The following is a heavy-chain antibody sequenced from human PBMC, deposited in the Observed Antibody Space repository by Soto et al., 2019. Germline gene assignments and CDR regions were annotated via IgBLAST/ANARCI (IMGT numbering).Heavy chain of an antibody. V-gene: IGHV4-28*01. Sequence: PSETLSLTCGVSGSSISNDNWWVWIRQPPGKGLEWIGYIHHTGYTYSNPALESRLTMSVDTSKNQFSLRLSSVTAVDTAVYYCATKDNGKYFFDSWGQGALVTVSS. D-gene: IGHD1-26*01. CDR1: GSSISNDNW. CDR3: ATKDNGKYFFDS. J-gene: IGHJ4*02. CDR2: IHHTGYT.